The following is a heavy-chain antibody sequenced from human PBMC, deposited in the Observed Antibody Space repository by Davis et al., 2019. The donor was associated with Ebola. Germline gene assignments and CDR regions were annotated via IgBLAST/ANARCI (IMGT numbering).Heavy chain of an antibody. CDR3: ASSSGWFLNFDY. V-gene: IGHV4-59*01. CDR1: GGSISSYY. D-gene: IGHD6-19*01. Sequence: PSETLSLTCTVSGGSISSYYWSWIRQPPGKGLEWIGYIYYSGSTNYNPSLKSQVTISVDTSKNQFSLKLSSVTAADTAAYYCASSSGWFLNFDYWGQGTLVTVSS. CDR2: IYYSGST. J-gene: IGHJ4*02.